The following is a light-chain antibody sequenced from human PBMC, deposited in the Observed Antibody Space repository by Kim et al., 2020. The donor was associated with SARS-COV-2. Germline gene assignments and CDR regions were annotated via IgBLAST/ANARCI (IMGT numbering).Light chain of an antibody. Sequence: QAVVTQEPSLTVSPGGTVTLTCGSSTGAVTSGHYPYWFQQRPGHAPRTLIYDVTKKHSWTPARFSGSLLGGKAALTLSGAQTEDEADYYCLLSLPGARVFGGGTQLTVL. CDR3: LLSLPGARV. V-gene: IGLV7-46*01. CDR2: DVT. J-gene: IGLJ7*01. CDR1: TGAVTSGHY.